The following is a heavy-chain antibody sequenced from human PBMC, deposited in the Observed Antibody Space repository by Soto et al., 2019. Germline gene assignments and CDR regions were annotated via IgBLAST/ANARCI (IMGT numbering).Heavy chain of an antibody. CDR2: ISLKSGSI. J-gene: IGHJ4*02. V-gene: IGHV3-9*01. D-gene: IGHD6-13*01. CDR1: GFTFDDYA. CDR3: VKDKWYNKTWYLAY. Sequence: PGGSLRLSCAASGFTFDDYAMHWVRQAPGKGLEWVASISLKSGSIGYADSVKGRFTISRDNAKNSLSLQMNSLRPEDTALYYCVKDKWYNKTWYLAYWGQGTLVTVSS.